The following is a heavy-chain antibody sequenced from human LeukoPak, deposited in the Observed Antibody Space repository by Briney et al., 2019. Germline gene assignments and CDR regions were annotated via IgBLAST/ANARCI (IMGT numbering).Heavy chain of an antibody. CDR3: ARLRFLEWFDAFDI. CDR2: IYTGGST. Sequence: GGSLRLSCAASGFTVSSNYMSWARQAPGKGLEWVSIIYTGGSTYYADSVKGRFTISRDNSKNTLSLHMNSLQAEDTAVYYCARLRFLEWFDAFDIWGLGTMVTVSS. CDR1: GFTVSSNY. J-gene: IGHJ3*02. D-gene: IGHD3-3*01. V-gene: IGHV3-66*01.